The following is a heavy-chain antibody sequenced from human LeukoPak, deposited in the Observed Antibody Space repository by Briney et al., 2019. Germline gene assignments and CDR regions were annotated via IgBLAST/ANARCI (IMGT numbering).Heavy chain of an antibody. J-gene: IGHJ4*02. CDR1: GFTVSSNY. D-gene: IGHD2-2*02. CDR3: ARDDPIPL. V-gene: IGHV3-7*01. Sequence: GGSLRLSCAASGFTVSSNYMSWVRQAPGKGLEWVANIKQDGSEKYYVDSVKGRFTISRDNAKNSLYLQMNSLRAEDTAVYYCARDDPIPLWGQGTLVTVSS. CDR2: IKQDGSEK.